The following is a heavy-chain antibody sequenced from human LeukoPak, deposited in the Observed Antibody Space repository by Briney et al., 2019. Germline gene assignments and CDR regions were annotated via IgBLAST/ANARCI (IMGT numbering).Heavy chain of an antibody. V-gene: IGHV3-7*01. D-gene: IGHD4-17*01. Sequence: PGGSLRLSCAASEFTFSNHWMTWVRQAPGRRLERVANINQDGSEKYYVDFVKGRFSISRDNAKNSLFLQMKSLRVEDTAMYFCAREGHGDYHIWGQGTMVTVSS. CDR1: EFTFSNHW. J-gene: IGHJ3*02. CDR3: AREGHGDYHI. CDR2: INQDGSEK.